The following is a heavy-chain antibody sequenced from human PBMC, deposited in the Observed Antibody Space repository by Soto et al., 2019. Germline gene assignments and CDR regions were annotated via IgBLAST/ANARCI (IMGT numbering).Heavy chain of an antibody. CDR3: ANDRPRFTQQIVDVY. J-gene: IGHJ4*02. CDR1: GYTFTDHG. CDR2: ISAFTDYT. Sequence: ASVKVSCKASGYTFTDHGISWVRQAPGQGLEWVGWISAFTDYTDYAQKFRGRVTMTTDKSTNTAYMELRSLTSDDTAVYYCANDRPRFTQQIVDVYWGQGTLVTVSS. V-gene: IGHV1-18*01. D-gene: IGHD3-16*02.